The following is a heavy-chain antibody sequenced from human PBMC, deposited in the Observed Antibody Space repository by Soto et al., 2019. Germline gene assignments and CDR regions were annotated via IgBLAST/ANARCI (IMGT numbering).Heavy chain of an antibody. V-gene: IGHV1-3*01. Sequence: GASVKVSCKASGYTFTSYAMHWVRQAPGQRLEWVGWINAGNGNTKYSQKFQGRVTITRDTSAGTAYMELSSLRSEDTAVYYCARSIVVVTALDYWGQGTLVTVSS. CDR1: GYTFTSYA. J-gene: IGHJ4*02. CDR3: ARSIVVVTALDY. D-gene: IGHD2-21*02. CDR2: INAGNGNT.